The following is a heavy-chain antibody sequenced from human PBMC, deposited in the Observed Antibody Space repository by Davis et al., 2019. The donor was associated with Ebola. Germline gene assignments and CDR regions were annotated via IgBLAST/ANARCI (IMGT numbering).Heavy chain of an antibody. CDR2: INTGGGSF. CDR1: GFTFSSYG. CDR3: AKSGLSFGVVKYHYGMDV. J-gene: IGHJ6*04. Sequence: GGSLRLSCAASGFTFSSYGMHWVRQAPGKGLEWVSYINTGGGSFFYGDSVKGRFTISRDYAKNSLFLQMNSLRAEDTAVYYCAKSGLSFGVVKYHYGMDVWGKGTTVTVSS. V-gene: IGHV3-48*04. D-gene: IGHD3-3*01.